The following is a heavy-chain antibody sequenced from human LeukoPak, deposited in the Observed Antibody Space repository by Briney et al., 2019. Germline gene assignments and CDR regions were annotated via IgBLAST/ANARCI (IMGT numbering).Heavy chain of an antibody. CDR3: AKQKPYIVVVPAAIGPLEY. J-gene: IGHJ4*02. CDR1: GFTFSDYY. D-gene: IGHD2-2*01. V-gene: IGHV3-23*01. Sequence: GGSLRLSCAASGFTFSDYYMSWVRQAPGKGLEWVSAISGSGGSTYYADSVKGRFTISRDNSKNTLYLQMNSLRAEDTAVYYCAKQKPYIVVVPAAIGPLEYWGQGTLVTVSS. CDR2: ISGSGGST.